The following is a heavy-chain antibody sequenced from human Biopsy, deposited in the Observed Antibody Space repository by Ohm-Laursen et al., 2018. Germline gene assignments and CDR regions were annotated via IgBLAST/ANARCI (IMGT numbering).Heavy chain of an antibody. J-gene: IGHJ4*02. D-gene: IGHD3-10*01. CDR3: ARDDAATVVRGLYY. CDR1: GGSISSYY. Sequence: GTLSLTCTVSGGSISSYYWNWIRQPPGKGLEWIGYIYYSGTTDYSPSLKSRVTISIDKSKNQFFLKLSSVIAEDTAVYYCARDDAATVVRGLYYWGQGALVTVSS. CDR2: IYYSGTT. V-gene: IGHV4-59*01.